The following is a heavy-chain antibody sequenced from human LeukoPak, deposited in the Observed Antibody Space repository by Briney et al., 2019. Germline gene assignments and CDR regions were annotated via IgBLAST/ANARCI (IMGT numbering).Heavy chain of an antibody. CDR1: GGTLSSYA. CDR3: ASPYYYDSSGYYLDY. V-gene: IGHV1-69*10. J-gene: IGHJ4*02. Sequence: SVKVSCKASGGTLSSYAISWVRQAPGQGLEWMGRIIPILGIANYAQKFQGRVTITADKSTSTAYMELSSLRSEDTAVYYCASPYYYDSSGYYLDYWGQGTLVTVSS. CDR2: IIPILGIA. D-gene: IGHD3-22*01.